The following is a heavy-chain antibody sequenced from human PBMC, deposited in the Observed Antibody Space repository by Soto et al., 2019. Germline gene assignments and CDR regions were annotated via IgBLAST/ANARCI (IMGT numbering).Heavy chain of an antibody. J-gene: IGHJ4*02. CDR3: ARDLQADY. V-gene: IGHV1-3*01. Sequence: ASGNVSCKASAYTFTSFGIDWVRQAPGQRLEWMGWINAGNGNTKYSQKFQGRVTITRDTSASTAYMELSSLRSEDTAVYYCARDLQADYWGQGTLVTSPQ. CDR1: AYTFTSFG. CDR2: INAGNGNT.